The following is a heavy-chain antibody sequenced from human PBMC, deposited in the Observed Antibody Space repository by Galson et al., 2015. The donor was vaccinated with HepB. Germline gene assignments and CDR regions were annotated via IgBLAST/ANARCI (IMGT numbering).Heavy chain of an antibody. J-gene: IGHJ6*02. CDR2: IYYSGST. Sequence: TLSLTCTVSGGSISSSSYYWGWIRQPPGKGLEWIGSIYYSGSTYYNPSLKSRVTISVDTSKNQFSLKLSSVTAADTAVYYCARNYGSGWGYYYYGMDVWGQGTTVTVSS. V-gene: IGHV4-39*01. CDR3: ARNYGSGWGYYYYGMDV. D-gene: IGHD3-10*01. CDR1: GGSISSSSYY.